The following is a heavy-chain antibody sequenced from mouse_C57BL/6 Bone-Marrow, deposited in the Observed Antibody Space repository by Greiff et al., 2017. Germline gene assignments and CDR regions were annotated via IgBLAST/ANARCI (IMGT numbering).Heavy chain of an antibody. CDR1: GYTFTSYW. CDR2: IDPSDSYT. Sequence: QVQLQQPGAELVKPGASVKLSCKASGYTFTSYWMQWVKQRPGQGLEWIGEIDPSDSYTNYNQKFKGKATVTVDTSSSPAYMQLSSLTSEDSAVYYCARKGLYYSRFAYWGQGTLVTVSA. J-gene: IGHJ3*01. V-gene: IGHV1-50*01. CDR3: ARKGLYYSRFAY. D-gene: IGHD2-12*01.